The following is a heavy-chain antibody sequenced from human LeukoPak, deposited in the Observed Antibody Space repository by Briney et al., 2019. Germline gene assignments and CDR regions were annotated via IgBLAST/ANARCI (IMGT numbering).Heavy chain of an antibody. CDR2: ISPNNGDT. CDR3: ARFGAPQWSGAPLGMDVFDM. Sequence: ASVKPSYTSSGYTFTGYYIHWVRQAPGQGLEWMGWISPNNGDTKNAQKFQGRVTMTRDTSISTAYMELSRLRSDDTAVYYCARFGAPQWSGAPLGMDVFDMSGDRRIVTVSS. V-gene: IGHV1-2*02. J-gene: IGHJ3*02. D-gene: IGHD3-10*01. CDR1: GYTFTGYY.